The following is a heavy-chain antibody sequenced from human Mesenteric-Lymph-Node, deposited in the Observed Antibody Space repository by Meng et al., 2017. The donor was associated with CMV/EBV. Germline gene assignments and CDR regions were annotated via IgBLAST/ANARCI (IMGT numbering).Heavy chain of an antibody. V-gene: IGHV1-18*01. D-gene: IGHD2-2*01. J-gene: IGHJ5*02. CDR1: GYPFSSYG. CDR3: ARVGHCSSTSCYYWFDP. CDR2: ISPNNRDA. Sequence: ASVKVSCKASGYPFSSYGVAWVRQVPGQGLEWVGWISPNNRDANYAQKLQGRVTMTTDASTSTAYMDLRSLRSEDTAVYYCARVGHCSSTSCYYWFDPWGQGTLVTVSS.